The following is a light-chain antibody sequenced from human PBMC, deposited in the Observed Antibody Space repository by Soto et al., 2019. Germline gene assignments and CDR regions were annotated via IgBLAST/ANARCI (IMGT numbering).Light chain of an antibody. Sequence: ENVLTQSPGTLSLSPGERSTLSCRAGQSVSNTFLAWYQQKPGQAPXLXXYGASTRATGIAARFSGSGSGTDFTLTISRLETEDFAAYDGQHYGSSPPITFGQGTRLEIK. J-gene: IGKJ5*01. CDR1: QSVSNTF. V-gene: IGKV3-20*01. CDR2: GAS. CDR3: QHYGSSPPIT.